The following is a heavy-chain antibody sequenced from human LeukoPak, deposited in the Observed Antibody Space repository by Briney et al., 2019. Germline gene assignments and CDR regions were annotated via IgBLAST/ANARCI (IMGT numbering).Heavy chain of an antibody. V-gene: IGHV4-39*01. CDR3: VRTFDH. Sequence: SDTLSLTCTVSGGSISSNSYMWGWIRQPPGKGLEWIGSIDRSGSTLYTPSLQSRVTISVDTSKNQFSLKLRSVTAADTAVYYCVRTFDHWGQGTLVTVSS. CDR1: GGSISSNSYM. J-gene: IGHJ4*02. CDR2: IDRSGST.